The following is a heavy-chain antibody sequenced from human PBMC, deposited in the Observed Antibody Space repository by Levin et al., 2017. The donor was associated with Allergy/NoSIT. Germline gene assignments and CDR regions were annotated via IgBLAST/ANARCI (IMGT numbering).Heavy chain of an antibody. CDR2: INPSGGST. Sequence: GESLKISCKASGYTFTSYYMHWVRQAPGQGLEWMGIINPSGGSTSYAQKFQGRVTMTRDTSTSTVYMELSSLRSEDTAVYYCARLGGLQYDYWGQGTLVTVSS. CDR3: ARLGGLQYDY. CDR1: GYTFTSYY. J-gene: IGHJ4*02. V-gene: IGHV1-46*03.